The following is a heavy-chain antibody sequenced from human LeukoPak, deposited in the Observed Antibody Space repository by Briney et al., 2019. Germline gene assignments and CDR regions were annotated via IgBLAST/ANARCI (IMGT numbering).Heavy chain of an antibody. CDR1: GGSISSGSYY. CDR2: IYTSGST. D-gene: IGHD3-16*01. Sequence: SQTLSLTCTVSGGSISSGSYYWSWIRQPAGKGLEWIGRIYTSGSTNYNPSLKSRVTISVDTSKNQFSLKLSSVTAADTAVYYCARDRGLSWGIEDAFDIWGQGTMVTVSS. CDR3: ARDRGLSWGIEDAFDI. V-gene: IGHV4-61*02. J-gene: IGHJ3*02.